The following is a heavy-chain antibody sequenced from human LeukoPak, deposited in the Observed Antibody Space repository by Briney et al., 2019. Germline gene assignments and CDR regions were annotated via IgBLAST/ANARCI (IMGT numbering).Heavy chain of an antibody. CDR1: GYTFTGYY. D-gene: IGHD3-22*01. J-gene: IGHJ4*02. CDR2: TNPNSGGT. Sequence: ASVKVSCKASGYTFTGYYMHWVRQAPGQGLEWMGWTNPNSGGTNYAQKFQGRVTMTRDTSISTAYMELSRLRSDDTAVCYCARGAYYYDSSGSNFGGYWGQGTLVTVSS. CDR3: ARGAYYYDSSGSNFGGY. V-gene: IGHV1-2*02.